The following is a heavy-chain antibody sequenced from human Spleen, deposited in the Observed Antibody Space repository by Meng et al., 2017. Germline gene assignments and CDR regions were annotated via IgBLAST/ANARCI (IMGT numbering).Heavy chain of an antibody. CDR3: AKGADLAAAGTFWFDP. V-gene: IGHV1-2*06. CDR2: INPNSGGT. Sequence: QVQLVQSGAEVKKPGASVKVSCKASGYTFTGYYMHWVRQAPGQGLEWMGRINPNSGGTNYAQKFQGRVTMTRDTSISTAYMELSRLRSDDTAVYYCAKGADLAAAGTFWFDPWGQGTLVTVSS. CDR1: GYTFTGYY. D-gene: IGHD6-13*01. J-gene: IGHJ5*02.